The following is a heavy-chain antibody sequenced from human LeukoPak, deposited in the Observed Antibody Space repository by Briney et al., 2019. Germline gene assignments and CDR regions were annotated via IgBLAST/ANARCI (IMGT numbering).Heavy chain of an antibody. CDR2: ISPDGNKE. Sequence: PGRSLRLSCAPSGFTFSIFGIHWVRQAPGKGLECVAAISPDGNKEYYTESVKGRFTVSRDNSNNMIYLQINSLRGEDSAVYYCAKLNNVDDFWGQGTLVTVSS. D-gene: IGHD1/OR15-1a*01. J-gene: IGHJ4*02. CDR3: AKLNNVDDF. V-gene: IGHV3-30*18. CDR1: GFTFSIFG.